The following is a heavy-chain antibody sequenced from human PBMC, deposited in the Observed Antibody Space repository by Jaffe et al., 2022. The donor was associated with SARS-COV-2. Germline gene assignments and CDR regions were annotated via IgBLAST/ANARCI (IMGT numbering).Heavy chain of an antibody. CDR2: IKQSGRA. CDR1: GGSFSGHY. Sequence: QVQLQQWGAGLLKPSETLSLTCAVYGGSFSGHYWSWIRQPPGKGLEWIGEIKQSGRAKYNPSLRSRVTMSIDTSKNQFSLKLSSVTAADMGVYYCARSRESNYALEDWGQGTLVTVSS. CDR3: ARSRESNYALED. V-gene: IGHV4-34*01. J-gene: IGHJ4*02. D-gene: IGHD3-16*01.